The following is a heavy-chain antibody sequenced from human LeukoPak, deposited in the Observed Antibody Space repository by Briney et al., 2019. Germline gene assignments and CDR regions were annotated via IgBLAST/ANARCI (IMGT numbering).Heavy chain of an antibody. CDR2: MNPNSGNT. Sequence: GASVKVSCKASGYTFTSYDINWVRQATGQGLEWMGWMNPNSGNTGYAQKFQGRVTMTRNTSISTAYMELSSLRSEDTAVYYCARGEYYGSGSYSFFDYWGQGTLVTVSS. D-gene: IGHD3-10*01. V-gene: IGHV1-8*01. CDR3: ARGEYYGSGSYSFFDY. CDR1: GYTFTSYD. J-gene: IGHJ4*02.